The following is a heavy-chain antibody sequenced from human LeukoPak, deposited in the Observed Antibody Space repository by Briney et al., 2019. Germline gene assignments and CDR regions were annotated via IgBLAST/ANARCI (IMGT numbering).Heavy chain of an antibody. CDR3: VKARDTGGYYYRGDFDY. D-gene: IGHD3-22*01. V-gene: IGHV3-9*01. CDR2: IIWNSGTI. J-gene: IGHJ4*02. Sequence: GGSLRLSCAASGFSFCDYAMHWVRHAPGKGLEWVSGIIWNSGTIGYADSVKGRFTISRDNAKNSLYLQMNSLRPEDTALYYCVKARDTGGYYYRGDFDYWGQGTLVTVSS. CDR1: GFSFCDYA.